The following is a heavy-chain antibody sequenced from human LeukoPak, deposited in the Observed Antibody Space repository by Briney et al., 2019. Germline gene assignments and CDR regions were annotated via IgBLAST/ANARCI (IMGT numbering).Heavy chain of an antibody. CDR2: ISSSGSTI. CDR3: ARDHPDYGDYYYYGMDV. D-gene: IGHD4-17*01. CDR1: GFTFSDYY. J-gene: IGHJ6*02. Sequence: GGSLRLSCAASGFTFSDYYMSWIRQAPGKGLEWVSYISSSGSTIYYADSVKGRFTISRDNAKNSLYLQMNSLRAEDTAVYYCARDHPDYGDYYYYGMDVWGLGTTVTVSS. V-gene: IGHV3-11*01.